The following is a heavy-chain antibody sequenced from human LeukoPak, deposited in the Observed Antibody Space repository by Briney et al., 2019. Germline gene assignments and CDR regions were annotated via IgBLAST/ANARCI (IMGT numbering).Heavy chain of an antibody. CDR3: ASLEVDWLIYNNWFDP. J-gene: IGHJ5*02. V-gene: IGHV4-30-2*01. D-gene: IGHD3-9*01. CDR1: GGSISSGGYS. CDR2: IYHSGST. Sequence: SETLSLTCAVSGGSISSGGYSWSWIRQPPGQVLEWIGYIYHSGSTNYNPSLKSRVTVSVDTSKNQFFLKLSFVTAADTAGYFCASLEVDWLIYNNWFDPRGEGDLVTVSS.